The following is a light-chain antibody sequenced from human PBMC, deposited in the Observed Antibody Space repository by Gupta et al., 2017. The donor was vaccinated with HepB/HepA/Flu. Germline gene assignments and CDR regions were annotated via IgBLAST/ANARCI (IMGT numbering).Light chain of an antibody. J-gene: IGKJ4*01. CDR3: QQYESLPT. Sequence: DIQMTQSPSSLSASIGDRVTITCRASQDVNIYLNWYQKESGKAPKLLICDASKLEKGVPSRFSGDGSGTDFTLTIGSLQPEDIATYYCQQYESLPTFGGGTTVAIK. CDR1: QDVNIY. V-gene: IGKV1-33*01. CDR2: DAS.